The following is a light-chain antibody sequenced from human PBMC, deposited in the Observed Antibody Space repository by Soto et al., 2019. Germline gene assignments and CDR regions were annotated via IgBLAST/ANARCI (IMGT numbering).Light chain of an antibody. CDR1: SSDIGAYNY. CDR2: EVS. J-gene: IGLJ2*01. Sequence: QSLLTQPACVSWSPGQSIAISCTGTSSDIGAYNYVSWYQHHPGKAPKLMIYEVSNRPSGVSNRFSGSKSGNTASLTISGLQADDEADYYCSSFTSSLTLVFGGGTKVTVL. CDR3: SSFTSSLTLV. V-gene: IGLV2-14*01.